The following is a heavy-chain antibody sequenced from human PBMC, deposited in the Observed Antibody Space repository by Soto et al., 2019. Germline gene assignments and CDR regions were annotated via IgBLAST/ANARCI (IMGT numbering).Heavy chain of an antibody. CDR2: TSHDGFEN. CDR3: ARDHIGAPGTSLPH. J-gene: IGHJ4*02. CDR1: GITFSSYA. Sequence: QVQLVESGGGVVQPGRSLRLSCAASGITFSSYAMHWVRQAPGKGLEWVVVTSHDGFENHFADSVKGRFTISRDNSKNTLYLQMNSLRVEDTAVYYCARDHIGAPGTSLPHWGQGTLVTVTS. D-gene: IGHD1-1*01. V-gene: IGHV3-30-3*01.